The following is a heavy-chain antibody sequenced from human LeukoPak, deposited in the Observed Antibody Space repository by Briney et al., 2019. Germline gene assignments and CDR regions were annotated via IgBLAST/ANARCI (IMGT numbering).Heavy chain of an antibody. D-gene: IGHD1-26*01. Sequence: SETLSLTCTVSGGSISNYYWSWIRQPPGKGLEWIGYIYYSGSTNYSPSLKSRVTISIDASRNQFSLRLRSVTAADTAVYYSTRRAELMTFWGQGTLVTVSS. V-gene: IGHV4-59*08. CDR1: GGSISNYY. J-gene: IGHJ4*02. CDR2: IYYSGST. CDR3: TRRAELMTF.